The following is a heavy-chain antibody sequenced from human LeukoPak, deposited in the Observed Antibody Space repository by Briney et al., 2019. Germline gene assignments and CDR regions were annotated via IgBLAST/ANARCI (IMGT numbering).Heavy chain of an antibody. J-gene: IGHJ3*02. CDR3: ARARDSSGRNAFDI. CDR1: GGSISSYY. Sequence: SETLSLTCTVSGGSISSYYWSWIRQPPGKGLEWIGYIYYSGSTNYNPSLKSRVTISVDTSKDQFSLKLSSVTAADTAVYYCARARDSSGRNAFDIWGQGTMVTVSS. V-gene: IGHV4-59*01. CDR2: IYYSGST. D-gene: IGHD3-22*01.